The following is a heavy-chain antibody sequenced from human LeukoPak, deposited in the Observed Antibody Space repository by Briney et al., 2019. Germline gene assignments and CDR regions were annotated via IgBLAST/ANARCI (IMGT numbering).Heavy chain of an antibody. CDR1: GFTFSSYE. CDR2: ISSSGSTI. V-gene: IGHV3-48*03. Sequence: PGGSLRLSCAASGFTFSSYEMNWVRQAPGKGLEWVSYISSSGSTIYYADSVKGRFTISRDDSKNALYLQMNSLRAEDTAVYYCAKDPLQYGSGSYYFDYWGQGTLVTVSS. CDR3: AKDPLQYGSGSYYFDY. J-gene: IGHJ4*02. D-gene: IGHD3-10*01.